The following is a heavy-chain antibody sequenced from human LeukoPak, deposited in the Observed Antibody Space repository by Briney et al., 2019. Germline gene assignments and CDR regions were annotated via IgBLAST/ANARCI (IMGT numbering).Heavy chain of an antibody. CDR3: AKDLNPYNWNYGGDY. Sequence: GGSLRLSCAASGFTFSNYWMSWVRQAPGKGLEWVANIKQDGSEKFYVDSVKGRFTISRDNSKNTLYLQMNSLRAEDTAVYYCAKDLNPYNWNYGGDYWGQGTLVTVSS. CDR2: IKQDGSEK. CDR1: GFTFSNYW. D-gene: IGHD1-7*01. J-gene: IGHJ4*02. V-gene: IGHV3-7*01.